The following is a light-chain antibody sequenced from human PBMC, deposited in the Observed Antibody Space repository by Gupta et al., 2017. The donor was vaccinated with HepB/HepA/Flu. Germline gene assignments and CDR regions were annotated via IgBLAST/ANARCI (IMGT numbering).Light chain of an antibody. CDR1: SLRSYY. Sequence: SSELTQDPAVSVALGQTVRITCQEDSLRSYYASWYQQKPTQAPRLVIYSRHGRPSAIPDRFSCASSGNTASLNITGAQAEDEGVYYWSSRDNNGQYQVLFGGGTKLTVL. J-gene: IGLJ3*02. CDR2: SRH. V-gene: IGLV3-19*01. CDR3: SSRDNNGQYQVL.